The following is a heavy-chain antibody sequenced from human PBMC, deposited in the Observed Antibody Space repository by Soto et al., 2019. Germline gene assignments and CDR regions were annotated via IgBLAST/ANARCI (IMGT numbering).Heavy chain of an antibody. CDR3: ARSGNLFDY. CDR1: GGSFSDYY. D-gene: IGHD3-10*01. Sequence: QVQLQQWGAGLLKPSETLSLTCTVYGGSFSDYYWSWIRQPPGKGLEWIGEINHSGNTNYNPSLKSRVTMSVDTSKNQFSLRVSSVHAADTAVYYCARSGNLFDYWGQGTLVTVSS. V-gene: IGHV4-34*01. J-gene: IGHJ4*02. CDR2: INHSGNT.